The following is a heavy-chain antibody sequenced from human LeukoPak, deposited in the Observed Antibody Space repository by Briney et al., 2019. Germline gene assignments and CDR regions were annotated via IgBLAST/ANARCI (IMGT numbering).Heavy chain of an antibody. D-gene: IGHD2-15*01. CDR3: ARVSTGGAIVIDY. CDR2: IIPILGIA. J-gene: IGHJ4*02. CDR1: GGTFSSYA. Sequence: SVKVSCKASGGTFSSYAISWVRQAPGQGLEWMGRIIPILGIANYAQKFQGRVTITADKSTSTAYMELSSLRSEDTAVYYCARVSTGGAIVIDYWGQGTLVTVSS. V-gene: IGHV1-69*04.